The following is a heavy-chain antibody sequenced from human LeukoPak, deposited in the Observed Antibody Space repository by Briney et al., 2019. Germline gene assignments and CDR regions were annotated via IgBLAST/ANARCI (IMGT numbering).Heavy chain of an antibody. V-gene: IGHV1-8*01. Sequence: ASVKVSCKASGYTFTSYDINWVRQAPGQGLEWMGWMNSNSGNTGCTQKFQGRVTMTMNTSISTAYMELSSLRSEDTAVYYCARGDCSGGTCRYWVDYWGQGALVTVSS. CDR2: MNSNSGNT. D-gene: IGHD2-15*01. CDR1: GYTFTSYD. J-gene: IGHJ4*02. CDR3: ARGDCSGGTCRYWVDY.